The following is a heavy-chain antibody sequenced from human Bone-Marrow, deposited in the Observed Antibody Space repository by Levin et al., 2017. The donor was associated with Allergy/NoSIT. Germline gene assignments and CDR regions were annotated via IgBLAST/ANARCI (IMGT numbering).Heavy chain of an antibody. D-gene: IGHD2-15*01. J-gene: IGHJ4*02. CDR2: IWYDGSNK. Sequence: LSLTCAASGFTFSSYGMHWVRQAPGKGLEWVAVIWYDGSNKYYADSVKGRFTISRDNSKNTLYLQMNSLRAEDTAVYYCAREGTMSMYCSGGSCYSGYFDYWGQGTLVTVSS. V-gene: IGHV3-33*01. CDR1: GFTFSSYG. CDR3: AREGTMSMYCSGGSCYSGYFDY.